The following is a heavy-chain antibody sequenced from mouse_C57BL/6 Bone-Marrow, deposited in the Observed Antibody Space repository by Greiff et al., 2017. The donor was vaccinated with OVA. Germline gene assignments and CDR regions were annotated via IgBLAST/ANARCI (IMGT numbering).Heavy chain of an antibody. CDR1: GYTFTSYW. Sequence: QVQLQQPGAELVKPGASVTLSCKASGYTFTSYWMHWVKQRPGQGLEWIGMIHPNSGSTNYNEKFKSKATLTVDKSSSTAYMQLSSLTSADSAVYYCARQRLGAMDYWGQGTSVTVSS. CDR3: ARQRLGAMDY. J-gene: IGHJ4*01. CDR2: IHPNSGST. V-gene: IGHV1-64*01. D-gene: IGHD4-1*01.